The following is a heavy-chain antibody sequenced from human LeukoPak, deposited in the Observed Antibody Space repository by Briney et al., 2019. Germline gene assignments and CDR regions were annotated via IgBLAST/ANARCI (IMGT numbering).Heavy chain of an antibody. CDR2: IYHSGST. J-gene: IGHJ5*02. V-gene: IGHV4-30-2*01. Sequence: PSETLSLTCTVSGGSISSGGYYWSWIRQPPGKGLEWIGYIYHSGSTYYNPSLKSRVTISVDRSKNQFSLKLSSVTAADTAVYYCARLVVRPNWFDPWGQGTLVTVSS. D-gene: IGHD3-16*01. CDR3: ARLVVRPNWFDP. CDR1: GGSISSGGYY.